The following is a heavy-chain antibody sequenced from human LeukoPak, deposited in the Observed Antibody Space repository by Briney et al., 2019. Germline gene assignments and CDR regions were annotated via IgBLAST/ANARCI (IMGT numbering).Heavy chain of an antibody. D-gene: IGHD6-13*01. CDR1: GGSISSYY. J-gene: IGHJ5*02. V-gene: IGHV4-4*07. Sequence: SETLSLTCTVSGGSISSYYWSWIRQPAGKGLEWIGRIYTSGSTNYNPSLKSRVTMSVDTSKNQFALKLSSVTAADTAVYYCARKYSSSWYGDESWFDPWGQGTLVTVSS. CDR2: IYTSGST. CDR3: ARKYSSSWYGDESWFDP.